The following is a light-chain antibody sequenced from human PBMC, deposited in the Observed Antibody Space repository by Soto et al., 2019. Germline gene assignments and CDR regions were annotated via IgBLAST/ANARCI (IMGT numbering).Light chain of an antibody. CDR3: QQYGSSPYT. Sequence: EIVLTQSPGTLSLSPGERATLSCRASQSVSSSYLAWYQQKPGQAPRLLIYGASSRATGIPDRFSGSGSETDFTLTISRLEPEAFAVYYCQQYGSSPYTFGQGNKLKIK. CDR2: GAS. V-gene: IGKV3-20*01. J-gene: IGKJ2*01. CDR1: QSVSSSY.